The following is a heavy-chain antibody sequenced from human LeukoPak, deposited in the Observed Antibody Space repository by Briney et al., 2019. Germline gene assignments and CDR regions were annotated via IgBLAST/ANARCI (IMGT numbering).Heavy chain of an antibody. J-gene: IGHJ6*03. V-gene: IGHV4-34*01. D-gene: IGHD2-15*01. Sequence: PSETLSLTCAVYGGSFSGYYWSWIRQPPGKGLEWIGEINHSGSTNYNPSLKSRVTISVDTSKNQFSLKLSSVTAADTAVYYCARGRGYCSGGSCPPGVNYMDVWGKGTTVTVSS. CDR1: GGSFSGYY. CDR3: ARGRGYCSGGSCPPGVNYMDV. CDR2: INHSGST.